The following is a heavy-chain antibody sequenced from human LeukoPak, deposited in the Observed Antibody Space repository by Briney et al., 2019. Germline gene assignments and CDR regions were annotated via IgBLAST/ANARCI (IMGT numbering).Heavy chain of an antibody. V-gene: IGHV1-18*01. D-gene: IGHD3-22*01. CDR1: GYIFTSYG. CDR3: ARDIRYDSSGYYYYWFDS. Sequence: ASVKVSCKASGYIFTSYGISWVRQAPGQGLEWMGWISGYNGNKKYVQKLQGRVTMTTDTSTSTAYMELRSLRSDDTAVYYCARDIRYDSSGYYYYWFDSWGQGTLVTVSS. J-gene: IGHJ5*01. CDR2: ISGYNGNK.